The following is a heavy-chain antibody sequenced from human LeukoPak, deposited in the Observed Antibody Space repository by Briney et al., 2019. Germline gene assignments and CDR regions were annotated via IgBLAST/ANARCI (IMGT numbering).Heavy chain of an antibody. CDR1: GFTFSSYS. Sequence: PGGSLRLSCAASGFTFSSYSMNWVRQAPGNGLEWVSYISSSSSTIYYADSVKGRFTISRDNSKNTLYLQMNSLRAEDTAIYFCVKGQKHDFWSGHSHVYFDYWGRGALVTVSS. D-gene: IGHD3-3*01. CDR3: VKGQKHDFWSGHSHVYFDY. V-gene: IGHV3-48*01. J-gene: IGHJ4*02. CDR2: ISSSSSTI.